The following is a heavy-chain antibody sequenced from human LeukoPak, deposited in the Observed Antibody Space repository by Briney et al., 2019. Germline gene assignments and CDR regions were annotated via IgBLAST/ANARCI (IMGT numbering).Heavy chain of an antibody. CDR1: GGSISSYY. D-gene: IGHD2-15*01. J-gene: IGHJ6*03. CDR3: ARSRSYCSGGSCYGGGYYYYYMDV. CDR2: IYYSGST. V-gene: IGHV4-59*01. Sequence: PSETLSLTCNGSGGSISSYYWSWIRQPPRKGLGWVGYIYYSGSTNYNPSLKSRVTISVDTSKNQFSLKLSSVTAADTAVYYCARSRSYCSGGSCYGGGYYYYYMDVWGKGTTVTVSS.